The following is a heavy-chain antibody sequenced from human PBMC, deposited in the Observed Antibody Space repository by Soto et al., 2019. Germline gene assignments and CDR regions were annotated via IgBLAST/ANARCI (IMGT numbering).Heavy chain of an antibody. CDR1: GDSVSSNSVA. V-gene: IGHV6-1*01. Sequence: QVQLQQSGPGLVKPSQTLSLTCAISGDSVSSNSVAWNWIRQSPSRGLEWLGRTYYRSKWYNDYAVSVKGRVSINPDTSKNQFSLQLNSVTPEDTAVYYRARGGYGDHVFLFHPWGQGTLVTVSS. D-gene: IGHD4-17*01. J-gene: IGHJ5*02. CDR2: TYYRSKWYN. CDR3: ARGGYGDHVFLFHP.